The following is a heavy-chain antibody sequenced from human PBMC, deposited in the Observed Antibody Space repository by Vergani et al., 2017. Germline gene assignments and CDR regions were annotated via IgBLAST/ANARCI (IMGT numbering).Heavy chain of an antibody. CDR2: IYHSGST. CDR3: ARESXGYVWRSYEAWFDP. D-gene: IGHD3-16*01. J-gene: IGHJ5*02. V-gene: IGHV4-38-2*02. Sequence: QVQLQESGPGLVKPSETLSLTCTVSGYSISSGYYWGWIRQPPGKGLEWIGSIYHSGSTSYNPSLKSRVTISVDTSKNQFSLKLSSVTAADTAVYYCARESXGYVWRSYEAWFDPWGQGTLVTVSS. CDR1: GYSISSGYY.